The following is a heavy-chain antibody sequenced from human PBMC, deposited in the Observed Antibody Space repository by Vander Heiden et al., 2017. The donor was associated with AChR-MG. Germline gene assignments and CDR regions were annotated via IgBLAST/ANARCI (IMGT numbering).Heavy chain of an antibody. CDR1: GFTFSGSS. CDR2: ISSSSSYI. CDR3: ARGGAARLLDY. D-gene: IGHD6-25*01. V-gene: IGHV3-21*01. J-gene: IGHJ4*02. Sequence: EVQRVESGGGLVKPGGSLRPSCAASGFTFSGSSMNWVRQAPGKGLEWVSSISSSSSYIYYADSVKGRFTISRDNAKNSLYLQMNSLRAEDTAVYYCARGGAARLLDYWGQGTLVTVSS.